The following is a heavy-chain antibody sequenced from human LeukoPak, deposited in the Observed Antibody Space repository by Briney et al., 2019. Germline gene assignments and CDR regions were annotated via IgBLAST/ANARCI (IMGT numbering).Heavy chain of an antibody. CDR1: GGSISSYY. V-gene: IGHV4-59*01. J-gene: IGHJ4*02. Sequence: SETLSLTCTVSGGSISSYYWSWIRQPPGKGLEWIGCIYYSGSTNYNPSLKSRVTISVDTSKDQFSLKLSSVTAADTAVYYCARGGIGDYDAYYFDYWGQGTLVTVSS. D-gene: IGHD4-17*01. CDR3: ARGGIGDYDAYYFDY. CDR2: IYYSGST.